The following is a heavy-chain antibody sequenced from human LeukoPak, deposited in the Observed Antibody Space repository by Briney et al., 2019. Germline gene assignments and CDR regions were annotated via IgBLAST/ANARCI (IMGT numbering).Heavy chain of an antibody. CDR2: ISYDGSNK. CDR3: ATLDCYDTSCYADAFDV. Sequence: GGSLRLSCVASGFTFSSYAMHWVRQAPGKGLEWVAVISYDGSNKYYADSVKGRFTISRDNSKNTLYLQMNSLRAEDTAVYYCATLDCYDTSCYADAFDVWGQGTMVTVSS. D-gene: IGHD3-22*01. J-gene: IGHJ3*01. CDR1: GFTFSSYA. V-gene: IGHV3-30-3*01.